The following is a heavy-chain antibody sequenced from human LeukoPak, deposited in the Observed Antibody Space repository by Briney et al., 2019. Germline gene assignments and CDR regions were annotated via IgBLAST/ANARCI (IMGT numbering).Heavy chain of an antibody. CDR2: IIPIFGTA. J-gene: IGHJ4*02. V-gene: IGHV1-69*13. CDR3: ARDRVYYGSGSYIY. D-gene: IGHD3-10*01. Sequence: ASVKVSCKASGGTFSSYAISWVRQAPGQGLEWMGGIIPIFGTANYAQKFQGRVTITADESTSTAYMELSSLRSEDTAVYYCARDRVYYGSGSYIYWGQGTLVTVSS. CDR1: GGTFSSYA.